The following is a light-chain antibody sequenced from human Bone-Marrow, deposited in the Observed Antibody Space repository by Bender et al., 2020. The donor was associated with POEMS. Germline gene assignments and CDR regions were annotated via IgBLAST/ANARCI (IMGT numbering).Light chain of an antibody. CDR3: CSHEGHNRV. CDR2: EGD. CDR1: SSDGGTYNL. J-gene: IGLJ3*02. Sequence: QSALTQPASASGSPGQSITISCTGTSSDGGTYNLVSWYQHHPGRGPKLILYEGDKRPTGVSDRFSGSKSGITASLTISGLQAEDEADYHCCSHEGHNRVFGGGTKVTVL. V-gene: IGLV2-23*01.